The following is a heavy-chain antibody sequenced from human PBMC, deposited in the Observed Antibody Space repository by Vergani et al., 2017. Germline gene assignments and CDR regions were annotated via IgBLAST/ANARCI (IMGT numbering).Heavy chain of an antibody. V-gene: IGHV4-39*01. CDR3: ARQGLDRITGTYDFDY. D-gene: IGHD1-14*01. J-gene: IGHJ4*02. Sequence: QLQLQESGPGLVKPSETLSLTCTVSGGSISSSSYYWGWIRQPPGKGLEWIGSVYSSGSTYYNPSLKRRVTISVHTSKNQFSLKLSSVTAADTAVYYWARQGLDRITGTYDFDYWGQGTLVTVSS. CDR2: VYSSGST. CDR1: GGSISSSSYY.